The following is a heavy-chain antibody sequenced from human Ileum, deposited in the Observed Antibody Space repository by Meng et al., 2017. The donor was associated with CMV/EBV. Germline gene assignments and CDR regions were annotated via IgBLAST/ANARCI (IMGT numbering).Heavy chain of an antibody. Sequence: SETLSLTCGVYGGSFSANYWSWVCQPPGKGLEWIGEIDHSGSTNYNPSLKSRVIISVDTSKNQFSLKLSSVTAADTAVYYCARATTTTTWGFEHWGQGTLVTVSS. CDR1: GGSFSANY. CDR3: ARATTTTTWGFEH. CDR2: IDHSGST. V-gene: IGHV4-34*01. J-gene: IGHJ1*01. D-gene: IGHD1-26*01.